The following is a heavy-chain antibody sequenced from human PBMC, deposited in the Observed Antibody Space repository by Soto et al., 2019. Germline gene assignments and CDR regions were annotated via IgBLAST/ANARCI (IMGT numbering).Heavy chain of an antibody. D-gene: IGHD2-15*01. Sequence: SVKVSCKASGGTVSSYAISWVRQAPGQGLEWMGGIIPIFGTANYAQKFQGRVTITADESTSTAYMELSSLRSEDTAVYYCATPREKLGYCSGGSCYYGMDVWGQGTTGTTSS. CDR3: ATPREKLGYCSGGSCYYGMDV. CDR1: GGTVSSYA. V-gene: IGHV1-69*13. J-gene: IGHJ6*01. CDR2: IIPIFGTA.